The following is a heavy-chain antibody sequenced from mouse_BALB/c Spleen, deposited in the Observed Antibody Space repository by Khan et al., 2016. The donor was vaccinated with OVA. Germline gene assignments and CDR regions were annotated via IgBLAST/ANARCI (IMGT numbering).Heavy chain of an antibody. Sequence: EVQRVESGGGLVQPGGSRKLSCAASGFTFSSFGMHWVRQAPEKGLEWVAYISSGSSTIYYADTVKGRFTISRDNTKNTLFLQMTSLRSEDTARYYFARGYWAYWGQGTLVTVSA. V-gene: IGHV5-17*02. D-gene: IGHD2-3*01. CDR3: ARGYWAY. J-gene: IGHJ3*01. CDR2: ISSGSSTI. CDR1: GFTFSSFG.